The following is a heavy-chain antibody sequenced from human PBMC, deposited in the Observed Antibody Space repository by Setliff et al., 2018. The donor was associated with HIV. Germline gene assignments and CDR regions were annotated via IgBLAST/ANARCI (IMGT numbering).Heavy chain of an antibody. D-gene: IGHD6-6*01. J-gene: IGHJ6*02. CDR3: ARTIASRPKYYYYAMDF. CDR1: GYSFTSYW. V-gene: IGHV5-51*01. CDR2: IYPDDSDT. Sequence: GESLKISCKSSGYSFTSYWVAWVRQMPGKGLEWMGIIYPDDSDTRYSPSFQDQVTISVDKSISTAYLQWSSLKASDTAMYYCARTIASRPKYYYYAMDFWGQGTTVTVSS.